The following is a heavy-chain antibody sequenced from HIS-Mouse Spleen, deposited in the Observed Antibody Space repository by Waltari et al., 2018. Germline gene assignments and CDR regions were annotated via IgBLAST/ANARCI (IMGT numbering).Heavy chain of an antibody. V-gene: IGHV4-34*01. J-gene: IGHJ2*01. CDR3: ARGGSSWYFDL. CDR2: IKHSGST. CDR1: GGSFSGYY. Sequence: QVQLQQWGAGLLKPSETLSLTCAVYGGSFSGYYWSWIRQPPGKGREWIGEIKHSGSTHHNPSLKRRVTISVDTSKNQFSLKLSSVTTADTAVYYCARGGSSWYFDLWGRGTLVTVSS.